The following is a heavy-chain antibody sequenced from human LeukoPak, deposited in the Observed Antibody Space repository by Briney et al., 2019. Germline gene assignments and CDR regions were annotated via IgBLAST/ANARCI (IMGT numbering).Heavy chain of an antibody. CDR2: IYYSGST. V-gene: IGHV4-30-4*08. Sequence: SETLSLTCTVSGGSISSGDYYWSWIRQPPGKGLEWIGYIYYSGSTYYNPSLKSRVTISVDTSKNQFSLKLSSVTAADTAVYYCARVLRAVVGTWRDYWGQGTLVTVSS. CDR1: GGSISSGDYY. D-gene: IGHD6-19*01. CDR3: ARVLRAVVGTWRDY. J-gene: IGHJ4*02.